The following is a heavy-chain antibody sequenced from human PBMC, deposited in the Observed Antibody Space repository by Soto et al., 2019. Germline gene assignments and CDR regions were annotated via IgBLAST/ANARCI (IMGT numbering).Heavy chain of an antibody. Sequence: GGSLRLSCVASGFTFSNYAMHWVRQAPGKGLGWVAVISSDGSEKYYLDSVRDRFTISRDNSKNTLYLQMNNLRPEDTAMYYCANSWTTLTTGFDFWGQGALVTVSS. V-gene: IGHV3-30*18. CDR2: ISSDGSEK. CDR1: GFTFSNYA. J-gene: IGHJ4*02. CDR3: ANSWTTLTTGFDF. D-gene: IGHD4-17*01.